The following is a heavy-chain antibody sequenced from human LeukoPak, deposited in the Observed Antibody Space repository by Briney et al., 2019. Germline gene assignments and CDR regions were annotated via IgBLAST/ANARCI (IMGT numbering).Heavy chain of an antibody. V-gene: IGHV4-39*01. CDR3: ARHVRSNYAPLDY. J-gene: IGHJ4*02. CDR1: GSSISSHGYY. CDR2: IYYSGDT. D-gene: IGHD4-11*01. Sequence: SETLSLTCTVSGSSISSHGYYWAWIRQPPGKGLEWIGNIYYSGDTYYNPSLKSRVTISVDTSKNQFPLKLSSVTAADTAVYYCARHVRSNYAPLDYWGQGTLVTVSS.